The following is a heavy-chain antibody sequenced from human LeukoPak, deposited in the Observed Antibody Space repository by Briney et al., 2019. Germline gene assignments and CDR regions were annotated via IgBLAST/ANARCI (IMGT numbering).Heavy chain of an antibody. V-gene: IGHV3-30*18. D-gene: IGHD6-19*01. CDR1: GFTFSSYG. CDR2: IAYDGSNK. CDR3: AKVPMDAGWLVLDY. Sequence: PGRSLRLSCAASGFTFSSYGVHWVRQAPGKGLEWVAVIAYDGSNKYYADSVKGRFTISRDNSKNTLYLQMNSLRAEDTAVYYCAKVPMDAGWLVLDYWGQGTLVTVSS. J-gene: IGHJ4*02.